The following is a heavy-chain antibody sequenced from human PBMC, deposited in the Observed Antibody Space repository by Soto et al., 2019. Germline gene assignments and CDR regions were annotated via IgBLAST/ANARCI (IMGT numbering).Heavy chain of an antibody. J-gene: IGHJ6*02. CDR2: ISYDGSNT. V-gene: IGHV3-30*18. Sequence: GSLRLSCAASGFTFSRYGMHWVRQAPGKGLEWVAFISYDGSNTYYTDSVKGRFTISRDNYQNTVDLQMNSLRAEDTAVYYCAKDDYYYGMDVWGQGTTVTVSS. CDR3: AKDDYYYGMDV. CDR1: GFTFSRYG.